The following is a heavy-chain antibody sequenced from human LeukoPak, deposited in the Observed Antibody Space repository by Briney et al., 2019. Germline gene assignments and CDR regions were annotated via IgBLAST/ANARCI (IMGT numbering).Heavy chain of an antibody. CDR3: ARDVLRCSSTSCYTDFDY. J-gene: IGHJ4*02. D-gene: IGHD2-2*02. V-gene: IGHV1-8*01. CDR2: MNPNSGNA. CDR1: GYTFTSYD. Sequence: ASVKVSCKASGYTFTSYDINWVRQATGQGLEWMGWMNPNSGNAGYAQKFQGRVTMTRNTSISTAYMELSSLRSEDTAVYYCARDVLRCSSTSCYTDFDYWGQGTLVTVSS.